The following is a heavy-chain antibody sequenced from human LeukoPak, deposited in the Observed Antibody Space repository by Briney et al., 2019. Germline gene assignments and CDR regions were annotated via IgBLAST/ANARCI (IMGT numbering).Heavy chain of an antibody. CDR2: IYPGDSDT. V-gene: IGHV5-51*01. D-gene: IGHD3-9*01. Sequence: GESLKISCKGSGYSFTSYWIGWVRQMPGKGLEWMGIIYPGDSDTRYSPSFQGQVTISADKSISTAYLQWSSLKASDTAMYYCARGFDWLLGYYYGMDVWGQGTTVTVSS. J-gene: IGHJ6*02. CDR3: ARGFDWLLGYYYGMDV. CDR1: GYSFTSYW.